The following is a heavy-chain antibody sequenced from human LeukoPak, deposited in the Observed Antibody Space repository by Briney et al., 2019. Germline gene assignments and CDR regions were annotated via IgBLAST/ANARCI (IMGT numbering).Heavy chain of an antibody. J-gene: IGHJ6*03. D-gene: IGHD2-2*01. CDR3: ARDRDVVVPAADGDYYYYYMDV. CDR2: IYYSGST. Sequence: SETLSLTCTVSGGFISSGDYYWSWIRQPPGKGLEWIGYIYYSGSTYSNPSLKSRVTISVDTSKNQFSLKLSSVTAADTAVYYCARDRDVVVPAADGDYYYYYMDVWGKGTTVTVSS. CDR1: GGFISSGDYY. V-gene: IGHV4-30-4*08.